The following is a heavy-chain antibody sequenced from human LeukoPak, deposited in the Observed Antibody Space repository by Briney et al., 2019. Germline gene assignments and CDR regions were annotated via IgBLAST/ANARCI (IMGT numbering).Heavy chain of an antibody. J-gene: IGHJ4*02. D-gene: IGHD5-18*01. V-gene: IGHV3-13*01. CDR2: ASSGFHA. CDR1: GFTLASHD. CDR3: VREARGYHYTYFDY. Sequence: GGSLRLSCTASGFTLASHDMHWVRQIPGQGLEWVAAASSGFHAFFADSVQGRFTVSREDARNSLYLQMNSLRAGDTAVYYCVREARGYHYTYFDYWGQGTLVTVSS.